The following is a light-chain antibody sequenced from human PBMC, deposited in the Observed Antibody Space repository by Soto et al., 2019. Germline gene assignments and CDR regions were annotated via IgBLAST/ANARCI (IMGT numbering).Light chain of an antibody. J-gene: IGKJ4*01. CDR1: PNIPSIY. CDR3: QQYDTSLT. CDR2: DTS. Sequence: EIVLTQSPASLSLSPGERATLFCVASPNIPSIYLAWYQVKPGLAPRLLIYDTSIRATGIPDRFTGSGSGTDCTLTTARLDPEDFAVYYCQQYDTSLTFGGGTKVEIK. V-gene: IGKV3D-20*01.